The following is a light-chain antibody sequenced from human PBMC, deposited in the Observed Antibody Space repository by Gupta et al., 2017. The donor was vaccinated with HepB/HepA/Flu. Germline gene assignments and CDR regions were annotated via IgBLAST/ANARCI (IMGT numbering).Light chain of an antibody. V-gene: IGLV2-11*01. CDR2: DVS. CDR1: SSDVGAYNF. Sequence: QSALTQPRSVSGSPGQSVTLSCTGTSSDVGAYNFVSWYQKHPGNAPKLMIHDVSKRPSGVPDRFSGSKSGNTASLTISGLLAEDEADYYCCSYAGSYTIFGGGTKLTVL. CDR3: CSYAGSYTI. J-gene: IGLJ2*01.